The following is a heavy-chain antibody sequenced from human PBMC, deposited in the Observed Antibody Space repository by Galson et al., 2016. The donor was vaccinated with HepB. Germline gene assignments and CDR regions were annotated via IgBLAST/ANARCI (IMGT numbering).Heavy chain of an antibody. J-gene: IGHJ5*02. Sequence: SLRLSCAASGFTFSHYGMDWVRQAPGKGLEWVSFIYSSGKTIYYADSVQGRFTISRDNAKNSLYLQMDSLRDEDTAVYYCARDAGWNFDAWGRGTLVTVAS. CDR2: IYSSGKTI. CDR3: ARDAGWNFDA. CDR1: GFTFSHYG. D-gene: IGHD1-1*01. V-gene: IGHV3-48*02.